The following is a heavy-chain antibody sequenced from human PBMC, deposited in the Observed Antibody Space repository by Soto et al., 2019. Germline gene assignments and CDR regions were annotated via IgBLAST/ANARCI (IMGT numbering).Heavy chain of an antibody. CDR3: ARVLRFLEWLP. CDR2: IYYSGST. Sequence: PSETLSLTCTVSGGTISSGGYYWSWIRQHPGKGLEWIGYIYYSGSTYYNPSLKSRVTISVDTSKNQFSLKLSSVTAADTAVYYCARVLRFLEWLPWGQGTLVTVSS. V-gene: IGHV4-31*03. D-gene: IGHD3-3*01. J-gene: IGHJ5*02. CDR1: GGTISSGGYY.